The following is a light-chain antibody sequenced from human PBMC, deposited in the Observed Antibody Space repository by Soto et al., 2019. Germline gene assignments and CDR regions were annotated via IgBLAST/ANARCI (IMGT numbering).Light chain of an antibody. Sequence: DIQMTQSPSILSASVGDRVTITCRASQSMTTCLAWYQKKPGKAPKLLIYNASTLHRGVPSRFSGSGSGTEFTLTISSLQPEDFATYYCQQYGRDPWTFGQGTKVEIK. J-gene: IGKJ1*01. CDR3: QQYGRDPWT. CDR1: QSMTTC. CDR2: NAS. V-gene: IGKV1-5*03.